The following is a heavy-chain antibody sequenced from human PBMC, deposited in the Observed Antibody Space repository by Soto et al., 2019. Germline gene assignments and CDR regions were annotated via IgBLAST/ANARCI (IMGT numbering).Heavy chain of an antibody. CDR3: ERPGLRYYYYGMDV. Sequence: SETLSLTCTVSGGSISSSSYYWGWIRQPPGKGLEWFGSIYYSGSTYYNPALKSRVTITVDPSKNQFSRKLSSVTAADTAVYYCERPGLRYYYYGMDVWGQGTTVTVSS. J-gene: IGHJ6*02. CDR2: IYYSGST. D-gene: IGHD4-17*01. CDR1: GGSISSSSYY. V-gene: IGHV4-39*01.